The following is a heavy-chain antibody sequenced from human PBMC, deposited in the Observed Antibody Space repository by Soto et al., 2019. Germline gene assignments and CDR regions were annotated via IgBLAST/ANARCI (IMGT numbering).Heavy chain of an antibody. CDR1: GYTFTTYG. CDR3: ARPYCSTNSCHNWFDP. J-gene: IGHJ5*02. CDR2: ISTYNGDT. Sequence: VASVKVSCKASGYTFTTYGISWVRQAPGQGLEWMGWISTYNGDTNYAQKLQGRVTMTTDTSTSTAYMELRSLRSDDTAVYYCARPYCSTNSCHNWFDPWGQGTLVTVSS. V-gene: IGHV1-18*01. D-gene: IGHD2-2*01.